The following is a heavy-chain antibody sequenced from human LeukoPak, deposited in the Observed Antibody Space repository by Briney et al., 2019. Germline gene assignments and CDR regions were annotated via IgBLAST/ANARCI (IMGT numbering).Heavy chain of an antibody. Sequence: GGSLRLSCAASGFTFSSYWMHWVRQAPGKGLVWVSRINSDESSTTYADSVMGRFTISRDNAKNTLNLQMNSLRAEDTAVYYCARASTIFGPFHFDYWGQGTLVTVSS. J-gene: IGHJ4*02. D-gene: IGHD3-3*01. V-gene: IGHV3-74*01. CDR1: GFTFSSYW. CDR2: INSDESST. CDR3: ARASTIFGPFHFDY.